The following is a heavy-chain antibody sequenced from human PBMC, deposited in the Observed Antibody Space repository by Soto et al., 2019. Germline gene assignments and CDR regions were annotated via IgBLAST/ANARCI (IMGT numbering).Heavy chain of an antibody. V-gene: IGHV5-51*01. J-gene: IGHJ6*02. CDR2: IYPGDSDT. Sequence: PGESLKISCKGSGYTFTDYWIGWVRQLPGKGLEWMGIIYPGDSDTRYSPSFQGHVTITVDKSTSTAYLQWNTLKASDTAMYYCARKGKYDYKGMDVWGQGTTVTVSS. CDR3: ARKGKYDYKGMDV. CDR1: GYTFTDYW.